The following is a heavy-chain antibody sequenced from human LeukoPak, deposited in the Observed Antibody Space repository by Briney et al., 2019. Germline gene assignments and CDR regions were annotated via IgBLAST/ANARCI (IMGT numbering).Heavy chain of an antibody. CDR3: AKHVVGIEGYFDY. CDR1: RFTFSSYA. CDR2: ISGSGGST. Sequence: PGGSLRLSCAASRFTFSSYAMSWVRQAPGQGLEWVSAISGSGGSTYYADSVKGRFTISRDNSKNTLYLQMNSLRAEDTAVYYCAKHVVGIEGYFDYWGQGTLVTVSS. J-gene: IGHJ4*02. D-gene: IGHD1-26*01. V-gene: IGHV3-23*01.